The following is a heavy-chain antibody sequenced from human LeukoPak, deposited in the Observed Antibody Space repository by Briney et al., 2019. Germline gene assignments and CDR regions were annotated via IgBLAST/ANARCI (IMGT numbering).Heavy chain of an antibody. D-gene: IGHD3-22*01. J-gene: IGHJ4*02. CDR3: ARGEYYYDSSGPTAGGDY. Sequence: GGSLRLSCAASGFTFSSYSMNWVRQAPGKGLGWVSSISSSSSYIYYADSVKGRFTISRDNAKNSLYLQMNSLRAEDTAVYYCARGEYYYDSSGPTAGGDYWGQGTLVTVSS. V-gene: IGHV3-21*01. CDR2: ISSSSSYI. CDR1: GFTFSSYS.